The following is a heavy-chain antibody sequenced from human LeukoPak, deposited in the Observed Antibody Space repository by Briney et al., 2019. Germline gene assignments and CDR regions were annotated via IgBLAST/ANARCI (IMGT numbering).Heavy chain of an antibody. D-gene: IGHD3-22*01. Sequence: PGGSLRLSCAASGFSFSSFWMSWVRQAPGKGLEWVSGINWNGGSTGYADSVVGRFTISRDNAKNSLYLQMNSLRAEDTALYYCARDTYYYDSSGYFDYWGQGTLVTVSS. CDR3: ARDTYYYDSSGYFDY. V-gene: IGHV3-20*04. CDR2: INWNGGST. CDR1: GFSFSSFW. J-gene: IGHJ4*02.